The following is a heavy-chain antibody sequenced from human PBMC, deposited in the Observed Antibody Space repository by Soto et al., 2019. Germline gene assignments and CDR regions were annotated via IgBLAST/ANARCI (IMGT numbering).Heavy chain of an antibody. CDR1: GSIFIGYG. J-gene: IGHJ4*02. CDR2: IWHDGSEI. D-gene: IGHD1-7*01. V-gene: IGHV3-33*01. CDR3: AREGIGGTAFRGLLAY. Sequence: GGSLRLSCVVPGSIFIGYGMHWVRQAPGKGLEWVAVIWHDGSEIYYADSVKGRFTISRDNSRNTLYLQMNSLRAEDTAVYYCAREGIGGTAFRGLLAYWGQGTLVTVYS.